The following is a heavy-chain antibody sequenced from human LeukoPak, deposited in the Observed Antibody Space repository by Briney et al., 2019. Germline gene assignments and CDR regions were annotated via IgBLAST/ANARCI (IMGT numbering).Heavy chain of an antibody. J-gene: IGHJ6*03. CDR1: GFTFDDYG. CDR3: AKEGYYDFWSGYFSPQTPDYYYYYMDV. D-gene: IGHD3-3*01. CDR2: ISGSGGST. Sequence: GGSLRLSCAVSGFTFDDYGLSWVRQAPGKGLEWVSAISGSGGSTYYADSVKGRFTISRDNSKNTLYLQMNSLRAEDTAVYYCAKEGYYDFWSGYFSPQTPDYYYYYMDVWGKGTTVTVSS. V-gene: IGHV3-23*01.